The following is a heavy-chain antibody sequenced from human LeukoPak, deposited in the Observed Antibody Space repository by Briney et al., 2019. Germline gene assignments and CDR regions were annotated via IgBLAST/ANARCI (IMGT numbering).Heavy chain of an antibody. D-gene: IGHD3-22*01. Sequence: EASVKVPCKASGFTFTSSAVQWVRQARGQRLEWIGWIVVGSGNTNYAQKFQERVTITRDMSTSLVYMELSSLRSEDTAVYYCAAEAAYYYDSRDAFDVWGQGTMVTVSS. V-gene: IGHV1-58*01. J-gene: IGHJ3*01. CDR1: GFTFTSSA. CDR3: AAEAAYYYDSRDAFDV. CDR2: IVVGSGNT.